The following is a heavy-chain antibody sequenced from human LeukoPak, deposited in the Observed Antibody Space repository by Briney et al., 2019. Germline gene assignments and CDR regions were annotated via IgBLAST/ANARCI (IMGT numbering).Heavy chain of an antibody. CDR3: AKDILRPFTFYGMDV. J-gene: IGHJ6*02. CDR2: ISGSGGST. D-gene: IGHD2-21*01. V-gene: IGHV3-23*01. CDR1: GFTFSSYA. Sequence: GGSLRLSCAASGFTFSSYAMSWVRQAPGKGLEWVSAISGSGGSTYYADSVKGRLTISRDNSKNTLYLQMNSLRAEDTAVYYCAKDILRPFTFYGMDVWGQGTTVTVSS.